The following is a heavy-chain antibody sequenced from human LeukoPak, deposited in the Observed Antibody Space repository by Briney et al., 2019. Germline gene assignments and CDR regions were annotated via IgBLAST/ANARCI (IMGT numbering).Heavy chain of an antibody. V-gene: IGHV5-51*01. J-gene: IGHJ4*02. CDR2: IYPGDSDT. CDR3: AKSDSGSYYYFDY. CDR1: GYRFTSYW. D-gene: IGHD1-26*01. Sequence: GESLKISCEGSGYRFTSYWIGWVRQMPGKGLEWMGIIYPGDSDTTYSPSFQGQVTISADKSISTACLQWISLKASDTAMYYCAKSDSGSYYYFDYWGQGTLVTVSS.